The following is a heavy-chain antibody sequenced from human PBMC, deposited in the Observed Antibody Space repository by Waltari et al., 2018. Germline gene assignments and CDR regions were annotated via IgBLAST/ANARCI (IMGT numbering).Heavy chain of an antibody. Sequence: EASGFTFSSSYMHWVRQAPGKGLVWVSRINTDGSSTNYADSVKGRFTISRDNGKNTLYLQMNSLRAEDAAVYYCARDGGGNGYIHYWGQGTLVTVSS. D-gene: IGHD3-16*01. J-gene: IGHJ4*02. CDR2: INTDGSST. CDR3: ARDGGGNGYIHY. CDR1: GFTFSSSY. V-gene: IGHV3-74*01.